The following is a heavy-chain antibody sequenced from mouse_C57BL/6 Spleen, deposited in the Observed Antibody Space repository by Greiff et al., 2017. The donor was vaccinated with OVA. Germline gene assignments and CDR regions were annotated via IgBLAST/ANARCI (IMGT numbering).Heavy chain of an antibody. CDR1: GFTFSDYY. D-gene: IGHD1-1*01. V-gene: IGHV5-12*01. CDR3: ARQGSKDAMDY. Sequence: EVKLVESGGGLVQPGGSLKLSCAASGFTFSDYYMYWVRQTPEKRLEWVAYISNGGGSTYYPDTVKGRFTISRDNAKNTLYLQMSRLKSEDTAMYYCARQGSKDAMDYWGQGTSVTVSS. CDR2: ISNGGGST. J-gene: IGHJ4*01.